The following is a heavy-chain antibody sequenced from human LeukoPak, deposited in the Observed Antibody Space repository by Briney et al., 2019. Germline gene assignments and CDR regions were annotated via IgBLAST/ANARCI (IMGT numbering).Heavy chain of an antibody. CDR2: FDPEDGEA. Sequence: ASVKVSCKVSGYTLTELSMHWVRQAPGKGLEWMGGFDPEDGEAIYAQKFQGRVTMTEDASTDTAYMELSSLRSEDTAVYYCATWGQTPGGAFDIWGQGTMVTVSS. J-gene: IGHJ3*02. D-gene: IGHD3-10*01. CDR3: ATWGQTPGGAFDI. CDR1: GYTLTELS. V-gene: IGHV1-24*01.